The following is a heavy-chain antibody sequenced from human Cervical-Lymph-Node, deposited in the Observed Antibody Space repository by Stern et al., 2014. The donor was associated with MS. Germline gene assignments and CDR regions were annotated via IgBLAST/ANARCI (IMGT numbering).Heavy chain of an antibody. CDR3: ALRRSYYVY. D-gene: IGHD4-11*01. CDR1: GDTFSSYA. J-gene: IGHJ4*02. V-gene: IGHV1-69*01. Sequence: VQLVESGSEVKKPGSSVKVSCKPSGDTFSSYALSWVRQAPGQGLEWVGGLIPFFGETRYGQKFQGRVTITPEESTGTAFMELTNLTSDDTAVYYCALRRSYYVYWGQGTLITVSS. CDR2: LIPFFGET.